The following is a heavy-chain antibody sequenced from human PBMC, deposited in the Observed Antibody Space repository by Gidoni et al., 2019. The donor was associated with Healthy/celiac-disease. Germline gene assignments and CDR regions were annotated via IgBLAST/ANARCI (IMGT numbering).Heavy chain of an antibody. V-gene: IGHV1-46*01. J-gene: IGHJ5*02. Sequence: QVQLVQSGAEVKKPGASVKVSCKASGYTFTSYYMHWVRQAPGQGLEWMGIINPSGGSTSYAQKFQGRVTMTRDTSTSTVYMELSSLRSEDTAVYYCARGPWSSSKAINWFDPWGQGTLVTVSS. CDR2: INPSGGST. D-gene: IGHD6-6*01. CDR1: GYTFTSYY. CDR3: ARGPWSSSKAINWFDP.